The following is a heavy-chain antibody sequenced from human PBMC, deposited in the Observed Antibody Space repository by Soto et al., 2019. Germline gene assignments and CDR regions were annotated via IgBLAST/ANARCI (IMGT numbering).Heavy chain of an antibody. CDR3: ARDSAQVEDYDFWSGYFFPHYYYGMDV. Sequence: LRLSCAASGFTFSSYSMNWVRQAPGKGLEWVSSISSSSSYIYYADSVKGRFTISRDNAKNSLYLQMNSPRAEDTAVYYCARDSAQVEDYDFWSGYFFPHYYYGMDVWGQGTTVTVSS. D-gene: IGHD3-3*01. CDR2: ISSSSSYI. J-gene: IGHJ6*02. V-gene: IGHV3-21*01. CDR1: GFTFSSYS.